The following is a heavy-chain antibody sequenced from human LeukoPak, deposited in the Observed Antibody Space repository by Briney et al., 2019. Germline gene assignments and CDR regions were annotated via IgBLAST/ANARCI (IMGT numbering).Heavy chain of an antibody. CDR3: ARGRGRVTTFEDYYFGLDV. V-gene: IGHV4-34*01. CDR1: GVSFIGYY. D-gene: IGHD4-17*01. CDR2: INHSGST. J-gene: IGHJ6*02. Sequence: SETLSLTCVVHGVSFIGYYWSWIRQPPGKGLEWIGEINHSGSTNYNPSLKSRVTMSADTSNIQLSLNVTSVTAADTAVYYCARGRGRVTTFEDYYFGLDVWGQGTTVTVSS.